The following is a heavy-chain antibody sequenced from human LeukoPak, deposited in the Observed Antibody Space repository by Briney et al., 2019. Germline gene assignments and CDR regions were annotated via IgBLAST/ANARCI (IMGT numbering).Heavy chain of an antibody. V-gene: IGHV3-7*01. CDR1: GYSFSTNM. J-gene: IGHJ4*02. Sequence: PGGSLRLSCVVSGYSFSTNMVTWVRQAPGKGLEWVATILPGGRESYRVDSVKGRFTISRDNAKNSLYLQMNILRAEDTAVYYCMSAHGYWGQGTLVTVTS. CDR2: ILPGGRES. CDR3: MSAHGY.